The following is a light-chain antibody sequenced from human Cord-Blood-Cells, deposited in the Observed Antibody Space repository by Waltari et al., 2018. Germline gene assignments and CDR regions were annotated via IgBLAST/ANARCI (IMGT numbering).Light chain of an antibody. J-gene: IGKJ4*01. CDR2: AAS. CDR3: QQANRFPPT. CDR1: QGISSL. V-gene: IGKV1-12*01. Sequence: DIQMTQSPSSVSASVGDRVTLTCRASQGISSLLAWYQQKPGKAPKRLISAASSLQSGVPSRFSGRGSGTDFPLTISSLQPEDFATYYCQQANRFPPTFGGGTKVEIK.